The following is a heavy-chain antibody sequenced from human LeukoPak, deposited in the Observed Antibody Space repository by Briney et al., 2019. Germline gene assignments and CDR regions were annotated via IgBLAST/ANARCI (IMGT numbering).Heavy chain of an antibody. Sequence: GGSLRLSCAASGFTFSGYAMSWVRQAPGKGLEGVAAISGSGGSTYYADSVKGRVTISRDNSKNTLYLQMNSLRAEDTAVYYSATYYYDSSGYGPFGYWGQGTLVTVSS. CDR2: ISGSGGST. J-gene: IGHJ4*02. D-gene: IGHD3-22*01. CDR3: ATYYYDSSGYGPFGY. V-gene: IGHV3-23*01. CDR1: GFTFSGYA.